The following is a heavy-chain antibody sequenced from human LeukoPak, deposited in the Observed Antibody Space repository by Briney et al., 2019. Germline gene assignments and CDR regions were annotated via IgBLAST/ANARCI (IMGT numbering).Heavy chain of an antibody. Sequence: GGSLRLSCAASGFTFSSYALSWVRQAPGKGLEWVSAISGSGGSTYYADSVKGRFTISRDNSKNTLYLQMNSLRAEDTAVYYCAKDFVWFGESHDDAFDIWGQGTMVTVSS. CDR2: ISGSGGST. D-gene: IGHD3-10*01. V-gene: IGHV3-23*01. CDR1: GFTFSSYA. J-gene: IGHJ3*02. CDR3: AKDFVWFGESHDDAFDI.